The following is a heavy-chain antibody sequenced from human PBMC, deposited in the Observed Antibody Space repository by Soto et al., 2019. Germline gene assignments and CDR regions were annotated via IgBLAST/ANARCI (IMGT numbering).Heavy chain of an antibody. J-gene: IGHJ3*02. Sequence: ASVKVSCKVSGYTLTELSMHWVRQAPGKGLEWMGGFDPEDGETIYAQKFQGRVAMTEDTSTDTAYMELSSLRSEDTAVYYCATIAAAVWDAFDIWGQGTMVTVSS. CDR3: ATIAAAVWDAFDI. V-gene: IGHV1-24*01. D-gene: IGHD6-13*01. CDR1: GYTLTELS. CDR2: FDPEDGET.